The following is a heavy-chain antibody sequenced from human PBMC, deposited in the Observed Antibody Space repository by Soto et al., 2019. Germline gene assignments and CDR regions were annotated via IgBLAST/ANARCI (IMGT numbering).Heavy chain of an antibody. CDR3: ARAIRAASAWYYYYYMDV. J-gene: IGHJ6*03. V-gene: IGHV4-34*01. CDR1: GGSFSGYY. D-gene: IGHD4-17*01. CDR2: INHSGST. Sequence: TSETLSLTCAVYGGSFSGYYWSWIRQPPGKGLEWIGEINHSGSTNYNPSLKSRVTISVDTSKNQFSLKLSSVTAADTAVYYCARAIRAASAWYYYYYMDVRGKGPTVT.